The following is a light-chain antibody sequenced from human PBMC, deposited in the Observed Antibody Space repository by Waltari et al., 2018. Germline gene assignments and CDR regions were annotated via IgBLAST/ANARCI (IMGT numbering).Light chain of an antibody. CDR2: GAS. Sequence: EIVLTQSPGTLSLSPGERATLSCRASQSVSSTYFAWYQQKPGQAPRLLIYGASNRATGIPDRFSGSGSGTDFTLTISRLEPEDFAVYYCQQYSNSPRTFGQGTKVEIK. J-gene: IGKJ1*01. V-gene: IGKV3-20*01. CDR1: QSVSSTY. CDR3: QQYSNSPRT.